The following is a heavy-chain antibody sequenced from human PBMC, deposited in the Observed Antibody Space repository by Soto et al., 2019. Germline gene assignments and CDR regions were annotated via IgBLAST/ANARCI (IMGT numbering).Heavy chain of an antibody. Sequence: QVQLQESGPGLVKPSQTLSLTCTVSGGSISSGGYYWGWTRQHPGKGLEWIGYIYYSGSTYYNPSLKSRLTISVDTSKNQFSLKLSSVTAADTAVYYCARGGAYNFWSGAFEYWGQGTLVTVSS. V-gene: IGHV4-31*02. CDR1: GGSISSGGYY. J-gene: IGHJ4*02. CDR2: IYYSGST. D-gene: IGHD3-3*01. CDR3: ARGGAYNFWSGAFEY.